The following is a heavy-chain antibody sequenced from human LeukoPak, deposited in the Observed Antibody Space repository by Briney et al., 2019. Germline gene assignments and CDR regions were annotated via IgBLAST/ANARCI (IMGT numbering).Heavy chain of an antibody. CDR3: ATGGGICSSTSCRPYYYGMDV. CDR2: FDPEDGET. CDR1: GYTLTELS. V-gene: IGHV1-24*01. J-gene: IGHJ6*04. Sequence: ASVKVSCKVSGYTLTELSMHWVRQAPGKGLEWMGGFDPEDGETIYAQKFQGRVTMTEDTPTDAAYMELSSLRSEDTAVYYCATGGGICSSTSCRPYYYGMDVWGKGTTVTVSS. D-gene: IGHD2-2*01.